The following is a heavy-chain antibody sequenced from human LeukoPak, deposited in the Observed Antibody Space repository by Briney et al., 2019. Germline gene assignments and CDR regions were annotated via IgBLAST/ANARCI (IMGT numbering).Heavy chain of an antibody. V-gene: IGHV3-23*01. J-gene: IGHJ4*02. CDR2: ISGSGGST. CDR3: AREGGRGVGATTQYFDY. Sequence: PGRSLRLSCAASGFTFDDYAMHWVRQAPGKGLEWVSGISGSGGSTYYADSVKGRFTISRDNSKNTLYLQMNSLRAEDTAVYYCAREGGRGVGATTQYFDYWGQGTLVTVSS. CDR1: GFTFDDYA. D-gene: IGHD1-26*01.